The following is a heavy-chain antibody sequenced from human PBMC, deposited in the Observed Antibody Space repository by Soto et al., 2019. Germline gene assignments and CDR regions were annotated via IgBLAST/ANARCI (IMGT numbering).Heavy chain of an antibody. D-gene: IGHD3-3*01. J-gene: IGHJ6*02. Sequence: SETLSLTCAVSGGSISSGGYSWSWIRQPPGKGLEWIGYIYHSGSTYYNPSLKSRVTISVGRSKNQFSLKLSSVTAADTAVYYCARARGRRFLEWLSRDYYGMDVWGQGTTVTVSS. CDR2: IYHSGST. CDR3: ARARGRRFLEWLSRDYYGMDV. V-gene: IGHV4-30-2*01. CDR1: GGSISSGGYS.